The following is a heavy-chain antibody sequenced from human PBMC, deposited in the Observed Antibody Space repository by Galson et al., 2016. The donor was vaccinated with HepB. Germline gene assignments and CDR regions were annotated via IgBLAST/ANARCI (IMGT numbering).Heavy chain of an antibody. CDR2: INGDGSST. CDR1: GFSFSSYW. Sequence: SLRLSCAASGFSFSSYWMHWVRQAPGKGLVWVSRINGDGSSTSYADYVKGRLTISRDNAKNTLYLQMNSLRAEDTAVYSCARRDIPMANDYWGQGVLVTVSS. CDR3: ARRDIPMANDY. D-gene: IGHD5-18*01. J-gene: IGHJ4*02. V-gene: IGHV3-74*01.